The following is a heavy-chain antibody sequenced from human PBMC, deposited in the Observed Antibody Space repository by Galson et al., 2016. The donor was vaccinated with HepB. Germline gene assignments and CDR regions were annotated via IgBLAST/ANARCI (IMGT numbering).Heavy chain of an antibody. CDR1: GLIFGDHG. CDR2: IKSRSFGGTI. CDR3: PRVGTHKYYYHYGMDV. V-gene: IGHV3-49*03. Sequence: SLRLSCAVSGLIFGDHGMNWFRQAPGKGLEWVGFIKSRSFGGTIHYDASVKCRFIISRDDSKSLAYLQMNILESEDTAVYHCPRVGTHKYYYHYGMDVWGNGTTVIVSS. J-gene: IGHJ6*04. D-gene: IGHD7-27*01.